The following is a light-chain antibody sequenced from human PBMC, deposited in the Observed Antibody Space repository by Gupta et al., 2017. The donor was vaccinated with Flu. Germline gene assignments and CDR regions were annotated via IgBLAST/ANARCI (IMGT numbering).Light chain of an antibody. J-gene: IGLJ3*02. V-gene: IGLV3-21*02. CDR3: QVWDSNWDPWV. CDR1: ESDRQS. Sequence: GQTATCNGEGNESDRQSGHWQQQWPGQALVLVVNDSDRPSGIALRVSGTKSENTATMTLSGVEAEDEDDYFCQVWDSNWDPWVFGGGTKLTVL. CDR2: NDS.